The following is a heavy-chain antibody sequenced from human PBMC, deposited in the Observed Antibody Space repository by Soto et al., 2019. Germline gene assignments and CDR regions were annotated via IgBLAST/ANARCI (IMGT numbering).Heavy chain of an antibody. Sequence: QVQLVESGGGVVQPGRSLRLSCAASGFTFSSYGMHWVRQAPGKGLEWVAVISYDGSNKYYADSVKGRFTISRDNSKNMLYLQMNSLRAEDTAVYYCAKEGNDAFDIWGQGTMVTVSS. CDR3: AKEGNDAFDI. J-gene: IGHJ3*02. CDR2: ISYDGSNK. V-gene: IGHV3-30*18. CDR1: GFTFSSYG.